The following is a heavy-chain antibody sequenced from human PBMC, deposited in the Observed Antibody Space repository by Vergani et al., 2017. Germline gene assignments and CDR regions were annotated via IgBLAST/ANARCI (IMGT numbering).Heavy chain of an antibody. V-gene: IGHV3-49*03. CDR1: GFTFGDYA. CDR3: TRALISSSGAPNWFDP. D-gene: IGHD6-13*01. J-gene: IGHJ5*02. CDR2: IRSKAYGGTT. Sequence: EVQLVESGGGLVQPGRSLRLSCTASGFTFGDYAMSWFRQAPGKGLEWVGFIRSKAYGGTTEYAASVKGRLTISRDDSKSIAYLQMNSLKTEDTAVYYCTRALISSSGAPNWFDPWGEGTLVTVSS.